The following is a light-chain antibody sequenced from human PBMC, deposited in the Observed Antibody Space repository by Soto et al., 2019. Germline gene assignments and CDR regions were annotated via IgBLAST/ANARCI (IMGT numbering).Light chain of an antibody. CDR3: QHYNSYSEA. CDR2: GAS. CDR1: KAIGSS. J-gene: IGKJ5*01. Sequence: IHLTQSPSSLSSSFGDSVTITFLASKAIGSSFAWYRQKPGKVPEVLIYGASTLQNGVPSRFSGSGSGTDFTLTISSLQPDDFATYYCQHYNSYSEAFGQGTRLEIK. V-gene: IGKV1-9*01.